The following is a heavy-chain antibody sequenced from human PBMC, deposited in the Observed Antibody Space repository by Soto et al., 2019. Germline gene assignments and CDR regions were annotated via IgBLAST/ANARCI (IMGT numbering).Heavy chain of an antibody. D-gene: IGHD3-16*01. V-gene: IGHV1-18*01. J-gene: IGHJ3*02. CDR3: ARDPDGGRRRYDAFDI. CDR1: GYTFTSYG. CDR2: ISAYNGNT. Sequence: ASVKVSCKASGYTFTSYGISWVRQAPGQGLEWMGWISAYNGNTKYAQKLQGRVTMTTDTSTSTAYMELRSLRSDDAAVYYCARDPDGGRRRYDAFDIWGQGTMVTVSS.